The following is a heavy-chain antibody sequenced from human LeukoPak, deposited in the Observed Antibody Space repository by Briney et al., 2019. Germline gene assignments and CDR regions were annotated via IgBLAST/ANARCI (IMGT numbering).Heavy chain of an antibody. Sequence: SETLSLTCTVSGGSISSYYWSWIRQPPGKGLEWIGYIYYSGSTNYNPSLKSRVTISVDTSKNQFSLKLSSVTAADTAVYYCARVTQGNYYDSSGSLDYWGQGTLVTVSS. V-gene: IGHV4-59*01. J-gene: IGHJ4*02. D-gene: IGHD3-22*01. CDR3: ARVTQGNYYDSSGSLDY. CDR1: GGSISSYY. CDR2: IYYSGST.